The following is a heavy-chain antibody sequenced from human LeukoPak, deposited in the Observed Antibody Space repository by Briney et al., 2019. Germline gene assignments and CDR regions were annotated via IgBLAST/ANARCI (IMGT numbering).Heavy chain of an antibody. V-gene: IGHV3-33*08. Sequence: GGSLRLSCAASGFTFSDYYMSWIRQAPGKGLEWVAVIWYNGSNKKYADSVKGRFTISRDNSKNTLYLQMNSLRAEDTAVYYCARENPTSLIAFDMWGQGTVVTVSS. J-gene: IGHJ3*02. D-gene: IGHD2-8*01. CDR1: GFTFSDYY. CDR2: IWYNGSNK. CDR3: ARENPTSLIAFDM.